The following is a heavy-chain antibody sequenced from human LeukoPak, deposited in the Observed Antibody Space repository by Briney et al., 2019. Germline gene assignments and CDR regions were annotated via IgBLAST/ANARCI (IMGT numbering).Heavy chain of an antibody. V-gene: IGHV4-61*01. CDR1: GGSISSGTYY. J-gene: IGHJ4*02. D-gene: IGHD6-19*01. CDR3: ARGSSGRVDY. Sequence: KPSETLSLTCTVSGGSISSGTYYWSWIRQPPGKGLEWIGYIYYSGSTNYNPSLKSRVTISVDTSKNQFSLKLSSVTAADTAVYYCARGSSGRVDYWGLGTLVTVSS. CDR2: IYYSGST.